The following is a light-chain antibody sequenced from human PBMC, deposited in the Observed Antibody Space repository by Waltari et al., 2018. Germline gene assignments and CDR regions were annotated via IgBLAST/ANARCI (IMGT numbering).Light chain of an antibody. J-gene: IGKJ5*01. V-gene: IGKV3-20*01. Sequence: EIVLTQSPGTLSLSPGERASLSCRPSQSISSDFFAWYQHKLGQAPRLLIYGASIRASDIPDRFSGRGSGTDFTLTISRLEHEDFAVYYCQQYTSSPFTFGQGTRLEIK. CDR1: QSISSDF. CDR3: QQYTSSPFT. CDR2: GAS.